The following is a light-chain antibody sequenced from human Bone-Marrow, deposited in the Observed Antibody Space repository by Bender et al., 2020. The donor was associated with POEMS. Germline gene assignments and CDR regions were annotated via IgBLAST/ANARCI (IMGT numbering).Light chain of an antibody. Sequence: QSVLTQAPSASGTPGQRVTIYCSGSSSNIGSTSVYWYQHLPGTAPKLLIYGDNQRPSGVSDRFSGSKSGTSASLAITGLQSDDEAIYFCVAWDASLNGWVFGGGTKLTVL. CDR1: SSNIGSTS. V-gene: IGLV1-47*01. CDR3: VAWDASLNGWV. J-gene: IGLJ3*02. CDR2: GDN.